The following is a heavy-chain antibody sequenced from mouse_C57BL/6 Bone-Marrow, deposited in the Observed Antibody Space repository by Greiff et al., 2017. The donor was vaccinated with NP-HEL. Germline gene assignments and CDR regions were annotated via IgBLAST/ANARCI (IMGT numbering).Heavy chain of an antibody. D-gene: IGHD1-1*01. J-gene: IGHJ2*01. V-gene: IGHV1-78*01. Sequence: QVQLQQSDAELVKPGASVKISCKVSGYTFTDHTIHWMKQRPEQGLEWIGYIYPRDGSTKYNEKFKGKATLTADKSSSTAYMQLNSLTSEDSAVYFCASHPDYYGSSPYFDYWGQGTTLTVSS. CDR1: GYTFTDHT. CDR2: IYPRDGST. CDR3: ASHPDYYGSSPYFDY.